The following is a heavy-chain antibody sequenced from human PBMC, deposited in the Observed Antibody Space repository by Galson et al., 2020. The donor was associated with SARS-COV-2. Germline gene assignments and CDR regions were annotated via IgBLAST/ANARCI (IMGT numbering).Heavy chain of an antibody. J-gene: IGHJ4*02. D-gene: IGHD2-15*01. CDR3: ATLRGYCGGGTCYDVDY. CDR1: GFTFSAHG. Sequence: TGGSLRLSCAASGFTFSAHGMHWVRQTPGKGLEWVAIIWYDGDHQYYGDSVKGRFTISRDNSENTLFLQMNNLRTEDTAVYYCATLRGYCGGGTCYDVDYWGQGTLVTVSS. CDR2: IWYDGDHQ. V-gene: IGHV3-33*01.